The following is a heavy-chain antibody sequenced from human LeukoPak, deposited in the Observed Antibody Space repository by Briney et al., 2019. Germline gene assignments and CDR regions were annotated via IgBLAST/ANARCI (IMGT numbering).Heavy chain of an antibody. CDR3: ARDKLLWFGELSGFDY. J-gene: IGHJ4*02. Sequence: GASVKVSCKASGYTFTSYGISWVRQAPGQGLEWMGWISAYNGNTNYAQKLQGRVTMTTDTSMSTAYMELRSLRSDDTAVYYCARDKLLWFGELSGFDYWGQGTLVTVSS. V-gene: IGHV1-18*01. D-gene: IGHD3-10*01. CDR1: GYTFTSYG. CDR2: ISAYNGNT.